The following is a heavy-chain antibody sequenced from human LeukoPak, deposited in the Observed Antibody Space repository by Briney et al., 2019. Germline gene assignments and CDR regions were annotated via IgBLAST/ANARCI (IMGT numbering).Heavy chain of an antibody. CDR1: GFTFISYW. J-gene: IGHJ4*02. CDR2: INRDENST. CDR3: AILWWHRVDY. D-gene: IGHD2-15*01. V-gene: IGHV3-74*01. Sequence: GSLRLTCADSGFTFISYWMHWVRQAPGKGLVWVSRINRDENSTGYADSVKGRFPISRDNAKNTLYLQMNSLRAEDTAVYYCAILWWHRVDYWGQGTLVTVSS.